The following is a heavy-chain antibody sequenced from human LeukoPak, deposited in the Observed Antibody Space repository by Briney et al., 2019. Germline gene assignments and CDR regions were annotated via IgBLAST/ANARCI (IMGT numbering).Heavy chain of an antibody. J-gene: IGHJ5*02. Sequence: PSETLSLTCTVSGGSISSGGYYWSWIRQPPGKGLEWIGYIYHSGSTYYNPSLKSRVTISVDTSKNQFSLKLSSVTAADTAVYYCARHKIIAAAGSNWFDPWGQGTLVTVSS. V-gene: IGHV4-30-2*03. D-gene: IGHD6-13*01. CDR3: ARHKIIAAAGSNWFDP. CDR1: GGSISSGGYY. CDR2: IYHSGST.